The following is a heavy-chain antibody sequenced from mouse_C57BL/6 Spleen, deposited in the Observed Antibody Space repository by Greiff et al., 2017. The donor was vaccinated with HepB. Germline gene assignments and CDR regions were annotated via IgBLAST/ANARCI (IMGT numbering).Heavy chain of an antibody. CDR1: GFTFTDYY. J-gene: IGHJ4*01. CDR2: IRNKANGYTT. D-gene: IGHD1-1*01. V-gene: IGHV7-3*01. CDR3: ARLGSTYAMDY. Sequence: EVQLKESGGGLVQPGGSLSLSCAASGFTFTDYYMSWVRQPPGKALEWLGFIRNKANGYTTEYSASVKGRFTISRDNSQSILYLQMNALRAEDSATYYFARLGSTYAMDYWGQGTSVTVSS.